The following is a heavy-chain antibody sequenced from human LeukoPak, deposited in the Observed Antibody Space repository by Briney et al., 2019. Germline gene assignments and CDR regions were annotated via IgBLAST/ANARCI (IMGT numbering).Heavy chain of an antibody. J-gene: IGHJ4*02. D-gene: IGHD3-10*01. CDR3: ARRPMVRGVSLFGDDY. V-gene: IGHV1-2*06. CDR1: GYTFSGYF. Sequence: ASVNVSCKPSGYTFSGYFVHWVRQAPGQGREWMGRINPNRGGTNYAQKLQGRVTMTSDTAISTAYMELSRLRSDDTAVYYCARRPMVRGVSLFGDDYWGQGQLVTVSS. CDR2: INPNRGGT.